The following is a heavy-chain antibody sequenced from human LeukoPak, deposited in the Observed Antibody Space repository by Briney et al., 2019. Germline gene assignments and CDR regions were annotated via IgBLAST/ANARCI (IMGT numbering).Heavy chain of an antibody. J-gene: IGHJ5*02. CDR2: INHSGST. CDR1: GGSFSGYY. CDR3: ARRLLSRERWFDP. D-gene: IGHD3-3*01. V-gene: IGHV4-34*01. Sequence: SETLSLTCAVYGGSFSGYYWSWIRQPPGKGLEWIGEINHSGSTNYNPSLKSRFTISVDTSKNQFSLKMSSVTAADTAVYYCARRLLSRERWFDPWGQGTLVTVSS.